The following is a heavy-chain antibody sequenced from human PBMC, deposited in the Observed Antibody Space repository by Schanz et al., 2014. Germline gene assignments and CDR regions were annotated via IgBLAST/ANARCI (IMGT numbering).Heavy chain of an antibody. CDR3: ARGLVRYFAY. V-gene: IGHV1-2*06. J-gene: IGHJ4*02. Sequence: QVQLVQSGAEVKKPGASVKVSCQASGYTFTGYYMHWVRQAPGQGLEWMGQINPNSGATIYAQNFQGRVTMTRDTSISTAYMELSRLRSDDTAVYSCARGLVRYFAYWGQGTLVTVSS. CDR1: GYTFTGYY. D-gene: IGHD2-8*02. CDR2: INPNSGAT.